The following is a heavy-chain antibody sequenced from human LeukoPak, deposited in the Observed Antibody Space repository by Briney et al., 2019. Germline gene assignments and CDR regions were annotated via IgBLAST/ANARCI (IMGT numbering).Heavy chain of an antibody. CDR1: GYTFTSYG. CDR2: ISAYNGNT. Sequence: ASVKVSCKASGYTFTSYGISWVRQAPGQGLEWMGWISAYNGNTNYARKLQGRVTMTTDTSTSTAYMELRSLRSDDTAVYYCARDSSSGWYREEFDPWGQGTLVTVSS. J-gene: IGHJ5*02. CDR3: ARDSSSGWYREEFDP. D-gene: IGHD6-19*01. V-gene: IGHV1-18*01.